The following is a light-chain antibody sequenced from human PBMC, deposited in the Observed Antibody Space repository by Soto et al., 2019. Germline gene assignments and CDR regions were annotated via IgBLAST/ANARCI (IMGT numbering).Light chain of an antibody. CDR1: SSDVGGYDY. CDR2: DVN. CDR3: NSYTSSSTVI. Sequence: QSALTQPASVSGSLGKSITISCTGTSSDVGGYDYVSWYQQHPGKAPKLMIYDVNNRPSGVSNRFSGSKSGNTASLTISGLQAEDEADYYCNSYTSSSTVIFGGGTKVTVL. V-gene: IGLV2-14*03. J-gene: IGLJ2*01.